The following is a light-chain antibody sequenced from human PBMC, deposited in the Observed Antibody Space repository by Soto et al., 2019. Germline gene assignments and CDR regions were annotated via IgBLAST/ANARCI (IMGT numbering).Light chain of an antibody. Sequence: TVLTQSPGTLALSPGERATLSCRASQSVSSTSLAWYQQKPGQAPRLLIYGASSRATGIPDRFSGSGSGTDFTLTISRLEPEDFAVYYGQQYGSSPFTFGPGTKVDIK. CDR3: QQYGSSPFT. CDR1: QSVSSTS. J-gene: IGKJ3*01. CDR2: GAS. V-gene: IGKV3-20*01.